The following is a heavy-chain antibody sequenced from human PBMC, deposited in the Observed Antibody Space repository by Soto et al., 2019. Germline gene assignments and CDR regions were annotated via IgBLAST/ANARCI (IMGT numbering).Heavy chain of an antibody. J-gene: IGHJ5*02. CDR2: IWYDGSNK. CDR1: GFTFSSYG. D-gene: IGHD4-17*01. Sequence: QVQLVESGGGVVQPGRSLRLSCAASGFTFSSYGMHWVRQAPGKGLEWVAVIWYDGSNKYYADSVKGRFTISRDNSKNTLYLQMNSLRAEDTAVYYCARDRLRYRLNWFDPWGQGTLVTVSS. CDR3: ARDRLRYRLNWFDP. V-gene: IGHV3-33*01.